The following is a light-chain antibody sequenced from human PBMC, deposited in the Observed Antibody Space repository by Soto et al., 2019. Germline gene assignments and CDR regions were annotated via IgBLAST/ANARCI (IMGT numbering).Light chain of an antibody. J-gene: IGKJ1*01. CDR1: QSVSSSY. CDR2: GAS. V-gene: IGKV3-20*01. CDR3: QQYDNSRWT. Sequence: EIVLTQSPGTLSLSPGERATLSRRASQSVSSSYLAWYQQKPGQAPRLLIYGASSRATGIPDRFSGSGSGTDFTLTISRLESEDFAVYYCQQYDNSRWTFGQGTKVDIK.